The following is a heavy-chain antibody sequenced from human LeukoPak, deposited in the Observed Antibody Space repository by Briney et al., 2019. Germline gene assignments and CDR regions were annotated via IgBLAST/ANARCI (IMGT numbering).Heavy chain of an antibody. J-gene: IGHJ4*02. CDR2: IYYSGST. D-gene: IGHD3-22*01. V-gene: IGHV4-61*01. CDR1: GGSVSSGSYY. Sequence: SETLSLTCTVSGGSVSSGSYYWSWIRQPPGKGLEWIGYIYYSGSTNYNPSLKSRVTISVDTSKNQFSLKLSSVTAADTAVYYCARVDYDSSEFDYWGRGTLVTVSS. CDR3: ARVDYDSSEFDY.